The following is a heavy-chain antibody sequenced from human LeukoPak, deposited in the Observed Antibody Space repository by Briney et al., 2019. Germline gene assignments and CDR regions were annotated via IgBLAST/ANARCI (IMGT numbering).Heavy chain of an antibody. CDR2: LYPDDSDT. D-gene: IGHD6-19*01. V-gene: IGHV5-51*01. Sequence: GESLKISCKTSGYSFTTHWIGWVRLMPGKGLEWMGILYPDDSDTRYNPSFRGQVTMSADKSISTAYLQWSSLKASDTGVYYCARRHGSGWYALDYWGQGTLVTVSS. J-gene: IGHJ4*02. CDR1: GYSFTTHW. CDR3: ARRHGSGWYALDY.